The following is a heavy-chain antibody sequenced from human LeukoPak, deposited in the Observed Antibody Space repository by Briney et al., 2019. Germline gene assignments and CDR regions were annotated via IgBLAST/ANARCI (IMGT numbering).Heavy chain of an antibody. D-gene: IGHD5-24*01. J-gene: IGHJ4*02. Sequence: PGRSLRLSCAASGFTFSSYAMHWVRQAPGKGLEWVAVISYDGSNKYYADSVKGRFTISRDNSKNTLYLQMNSLRAEDTAVYYCARVSEMATIPNFDYWGQGTLVTVSS. CDR2: ISYDGSNK. CDR3: ARVSEMATIPNFDY. V-gene: IGHV3-30-3*01. CDR1: GFTFSSYA.